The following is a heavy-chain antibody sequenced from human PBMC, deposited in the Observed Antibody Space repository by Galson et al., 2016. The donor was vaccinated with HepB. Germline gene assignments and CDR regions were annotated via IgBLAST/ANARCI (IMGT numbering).Heavy chain of an antibody. CDR2: IIPVVGRI. CDR3: AIPKANAHDNAVWLAT. J-gene: IGHJ6*02. CDR1: GGTLSSYP. D-gene: IGHD1-1*01. Sequence: SVKVSCKASGGTLSSYPFAWVRQAPGQVLEWMGRIIPVVGRINYAQNFQGRVTITADSSTSTAYLELRSLRSEDTAIYYFAIPKANAHDNAVWLATWGQGTTVTVSS. V-gene: IGHV1-69*02.